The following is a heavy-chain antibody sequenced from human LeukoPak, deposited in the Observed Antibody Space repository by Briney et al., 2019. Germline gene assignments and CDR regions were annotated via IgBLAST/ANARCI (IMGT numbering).Heavy chain of an antibody. J-gene: IGHJ4*02. V-gene: IGHV3-30*18. D-gene: IGHD3-10*01. CDR2: ISYGGSNK. Sequence: GRSLRLSCAASGFTFSSYGMHWVRQAPGKGLEWVAVISYGGSNKYYADSVKGRFTISRDNSKNTLYLQMNSLRAEDTAVYYCAKDLGLYYYGSGSYADYWGQGTLVTVSS. CDR1: GFTFSSYG. CDR3: AKDLGLYYYGSGSYADY.